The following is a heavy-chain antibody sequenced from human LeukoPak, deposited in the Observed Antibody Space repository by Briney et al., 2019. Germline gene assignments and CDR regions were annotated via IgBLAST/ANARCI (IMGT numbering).Heavy chain of an antibody. J-gene: IGHJ4*02. V-gene: IGHV4-59*01. CDR1: GGSIRSYY. CDR2: IYYSGRT. D-gene: IGHD6-19*01. CDR3: ARGADYSSADY. Sequence: SETLSLTCTVSGGSIRSYYWSWIRQPPGKGLEWIGYIYYSGRTNYSPSLKSRVTISVDTSKNQFSLKLSSVTAADTAVYYCARGADYSSADYWGQGTLVTVSS.